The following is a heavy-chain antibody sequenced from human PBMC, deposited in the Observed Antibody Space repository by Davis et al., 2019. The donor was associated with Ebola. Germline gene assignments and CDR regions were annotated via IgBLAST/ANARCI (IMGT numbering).Heavy chain of an antibody. D-gene: IGHD3-3*01. CDR3: ARTITIFGVVIRGFDY. V-gene: IGHV1-18*01. CDR1: GYTFTSYG. Sequence: ASVKVSCKASGYTFTSYGISWVRQAPGQGLEWMGWISAYNGNTNYAQKLQGRVTMTTDTSTSTAYMELRSLRSDDTAVYYCARTITIFGVVIRGFDYWGQGTLVTVSS. CDR2: ISAYNGNT. J-gene: IGHJ4*02.